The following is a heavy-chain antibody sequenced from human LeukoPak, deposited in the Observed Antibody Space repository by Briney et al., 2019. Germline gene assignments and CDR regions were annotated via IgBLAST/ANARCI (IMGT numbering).Heavy chain of an antibody. D-gene: IGHD3-16*01. CDR2: IYYSGST. Sequence: PSETLSLTCTVSGGYISTSNYYWGWIRQPPGTGLEWIGNIYYSGSTYYNPSVKSRVSLSLDTSMDQFSLKVNSLTVADTAVYYCVRSFYYDASRPPFWGQGTLVAVSS. CDR3: VRSFYYDASRPPF. V-gene: IGHV4-39*01. J-gene: IGHJ4*02. CDR1: GGYISTSNYY.